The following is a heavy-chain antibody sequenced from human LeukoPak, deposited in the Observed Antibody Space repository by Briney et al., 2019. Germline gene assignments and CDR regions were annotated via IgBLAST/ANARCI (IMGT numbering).Heavy chain of an antibody. CDR2: VFYSGKT. CDR3: AVSKYYYDSSESYYFDY. J-gene: IGHJ4*02. D-gene: IGHD3-22*01. Sequence: SETLSLTCTVSGGSISISSYYWSWIRQSPGKGLEWIGYVFYSGKTDYSPSLRSRVSMSVDTSKNQFSLKVTSVTAADTAVYYCAVSKYYYDSSESYYFDYWGQGTLVTVSS. CDR1: GGSISISSYY. V-gene: IGHV4-61*05.